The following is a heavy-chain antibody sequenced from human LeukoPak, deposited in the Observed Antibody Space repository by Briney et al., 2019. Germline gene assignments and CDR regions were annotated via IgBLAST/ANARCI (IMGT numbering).Heavy chain of an antibody. Sequence: PGGSLRLSCAASGFTFSSYAMSWAREAPGEGLEWVSAISGSGGSTYYADSVKGRFTISRDNSKNTLYLQMNSLRAEDTAVYYCAKDLRPGYSSSWYANYFDYWGQGTLVTVSS. CDR1: GFTFSSYA. J-gene: IGHJ4*02. CDR2: ISGSGGST. CDR3: AKDLRPGYSSSWYANYFDY. V-gene: IGHV3-23*01. D-gene: IGHD6-13*01.